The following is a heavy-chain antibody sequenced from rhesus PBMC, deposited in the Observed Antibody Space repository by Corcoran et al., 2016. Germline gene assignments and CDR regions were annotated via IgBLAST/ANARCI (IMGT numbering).Heavy chain of an antibody. CDR3: ARGGSNYVGYFDY. D-gene: IGHD4-23*01. CDR1: GGSISSSY. V-gene: IGHV4-169*01. Sequence: QLQLQESGPGLVKPSETLSVTCAVSGGSISSSYWSWIRQAPGKGLEWIGYIYGSGSSTNYNPSLKSRVTLSVDTSKNQLSLKLSSVTTADTAVYYCARGGSNYVGYFDYWGQGVLVTVSS. CDR2: IYGSGSST. J-gene: IGHJ4*01.